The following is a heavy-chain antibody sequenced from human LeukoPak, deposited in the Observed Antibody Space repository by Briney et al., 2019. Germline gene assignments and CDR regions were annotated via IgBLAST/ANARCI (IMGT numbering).Heavy chain of an antibody. CDR1: GFTFSSYA. Sequence: GGSLRLSCAASGFTFSSYAMSWVRQAPGKGLEWVSAIGGSGGSTYYADSVKGRFTIFRDNSKNTLYLQMNSLRAEDTAVYYCAKGIGNLDWLADFDYWGQGTPVTVSS. CDR3: AKGIGNLDWLADFDY. D-gene: IGHD3-9*01. CDR2: IGGSGGST. V-gene: IGHV3-23*01. J-gene: IGHJ4*02.